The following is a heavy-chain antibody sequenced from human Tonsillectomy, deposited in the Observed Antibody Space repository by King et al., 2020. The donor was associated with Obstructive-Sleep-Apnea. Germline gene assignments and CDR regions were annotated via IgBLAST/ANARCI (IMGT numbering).Heavy chain of an antibody. CDR1: GFTVSSYA. CDR2: ISYDGSNK. Sequence: VQLVESGGGVVQPGRSLRLSCAASGFTVSSYAMHWVRQAPGKGLEWVAVISYDGSNKYYSDSVKGRFTISRDNSKNTLYLQMNSLRAEDTAVYYCARDRGSSWLNYGMDVWGQGTTVTVSS. D-gene: IGHD6-13*01. J-gene: IGHJ6*02. V-gene: IGHV3-30*04. CDR3: ARDRGSSWLNYGMDV.